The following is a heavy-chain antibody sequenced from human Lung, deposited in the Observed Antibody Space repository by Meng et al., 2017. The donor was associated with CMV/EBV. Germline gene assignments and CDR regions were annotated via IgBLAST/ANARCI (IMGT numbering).Heavy chain of an antibody. Sequence: GESLKISCAASGFTFSSYWMSWVRQAPGKGLERVANIKQDGSEKYYVDSVKGRFTISRDNAKNSLYLQMNSLRAEDTAVYYCARDRTGYSSGWYGYYGMDVWGQGTTVTVSS. V-gene: IGHV3-7*01. CDR1: GFTFSSYW. D-gene: IGHD6-19*01. CDR3: ARDRTGYSSGWYGYYGMDV. CDR2: IKQDGSEK. J-gene: IGHJ6*02.